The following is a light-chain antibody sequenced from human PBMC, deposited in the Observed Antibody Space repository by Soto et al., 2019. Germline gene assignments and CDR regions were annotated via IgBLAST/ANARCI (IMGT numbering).Light chain of an antibody. J-gene: IGLJ2*01. V-gene: IGLV2-14*01. CDR1: SSDVGGYNY. Sequence: QSVLTRPASVSGSPGQSITISCTGTSSDVGGYNYVSWYQQHPGKAPKLMIYEVSNRPSGVSNRFSGSKSGNTASLTISGLQAEDEADYYCSSYTSSSTPVVFGGRTKLTVL. CDR3: SSYTSSSTPVV. CDR2: EVS.